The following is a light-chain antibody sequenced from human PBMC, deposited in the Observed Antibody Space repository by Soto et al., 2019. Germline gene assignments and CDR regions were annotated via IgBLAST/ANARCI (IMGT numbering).Light chain of an antibody. CDR3: SSYTSSSTPCV. J-gene: IGLJ1*01. CDR1: SSDVGGYNY. Sequence: QSVLTQPASVSGSPGQSITISCTGTSSDVGGYNYVSWYQHHPGKAPKLMIYEVSNRPSGVSNRFSGSKSGNTASLTISGLQAEDEDDYYCSSYTSSSTPCVFGTGTKLTVL. CDR2: EVS. V-gene: IGLV2-14*01.